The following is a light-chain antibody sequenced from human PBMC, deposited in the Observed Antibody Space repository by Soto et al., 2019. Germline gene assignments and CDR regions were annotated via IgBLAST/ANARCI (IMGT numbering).Light chain of an antibody. CDR2: GAY. V-gene: IGKV3-15*01. Sequence: EMVMTQSPATLSVSPEERATLSCRASQSVSSNLAWYQQKPGQAPRLLLYGAYTRAAGVPARFSGSGSGAEFTLTINSLQSEDFAVYYCQQSSSSPITFGQGTRLEIK. J-gene: IGKJ5*01. CDR1: QSVSSN. CDR3: QQSSSSPIT.